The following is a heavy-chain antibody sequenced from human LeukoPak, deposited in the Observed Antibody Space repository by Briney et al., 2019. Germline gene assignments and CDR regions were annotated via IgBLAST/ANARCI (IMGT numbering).Heavy chain of an antibody. CDR3: ASLVGSCGRGTCAILYYFDY. D-gene: IGHD2-15*01. Sequence: SETLSLTCTVSGVSISTSSYYWAWIRQPPGKGLEWIGAVYYSGSTYYSPSLKSRVTFSVDRSKNQFSLNLSSVTAADTAVYYCASLVGSCGRGTCAILYYFDYWGQGTLVTVSS. CDR2: VYYSGST. J-gene: IGHJ4*02. V-gene: IGHV4-39*07. CDR1: GVSISTSSYY.